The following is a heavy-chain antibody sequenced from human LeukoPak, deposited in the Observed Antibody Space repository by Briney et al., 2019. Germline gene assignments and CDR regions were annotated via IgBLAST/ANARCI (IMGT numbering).Heavy chain of an antibody. CDR3: ARGYDSSGYYFDY. D-gene: IGHD3-22*01. V-gene: IGHV1-8*01. Sequence: ASVKVSCKASGYTFTSYDINWVRQATGQGLEGMGWMNPNSGNTGYAQKFQGRVTMTRNASISTAYMELSSLRSEDTAVYYCARGYDSSGYYFDYWGQGTLVTVSS. J-gene: IGHJ4*02. CDR1: GYTFTSYD. CDR2: MNPNSGNT.